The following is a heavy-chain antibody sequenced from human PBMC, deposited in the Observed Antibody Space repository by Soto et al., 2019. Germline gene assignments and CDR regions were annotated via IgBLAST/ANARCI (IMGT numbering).Heavy chain of an antibody. D-gene: IGHD5-12*01. CDR3: AGRYSTTHRSFDY. J-gene: IGHJ4*02. CDR1: GYSISSGYH. V-gene: IGHV4-38-2*01. CDR2: INHSENT. Sequence: SETLSLTCAVSGYSISSGYHWGCIRQPPGKGLEWIGIINHSENTYYNPSLKSRVTMSVDTSKNQFSLNLSSVTAADTAIYYCAGRYSTTHRSFDYWGQGALVTVSS.